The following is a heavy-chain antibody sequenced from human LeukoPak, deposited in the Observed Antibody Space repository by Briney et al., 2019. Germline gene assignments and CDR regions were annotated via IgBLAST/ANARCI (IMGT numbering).Heavy chain of an antibody. CDR2: IYHSGST. D-gene: IGHD2-15*01. Sequence: SETLSLTCAVSGGSISSGGYSWSWIRQPPGKGLEWIGYIYHSGSTYYNPSLKSRVTISVDRSKNQFSLKLSSVTAADTAVYYCARHDDPADWVVAATGYYYGMDVWGQGTTVTVSS. V-gene: IGHV4-30-2*01. J-gene: IGHJ6*02. CDR1: GGSISSGGYS. CDR3: ARHDDPADWVVAATGYYYGMDV.